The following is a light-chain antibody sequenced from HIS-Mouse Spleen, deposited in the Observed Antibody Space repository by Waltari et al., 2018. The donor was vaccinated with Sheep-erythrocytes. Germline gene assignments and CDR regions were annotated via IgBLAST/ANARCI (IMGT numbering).Light chain of an antibody. V-gene: IGLV2-23*01. CDR3: CSYAGSSTLV. J-gene: IGLJ2*01. Sequence: QSALTQPASVSGSPGQSITISCTGTSSDVGSYNLVSWYQQHPGKAPKLMIYEGSKRPSGVSNRCSGSKSGSTASLTISGLQAEDEADYYCCSYAGSSTLVVGGGTKLTVL. CDR1: SSDVGSYNL. CDR2: EGS.